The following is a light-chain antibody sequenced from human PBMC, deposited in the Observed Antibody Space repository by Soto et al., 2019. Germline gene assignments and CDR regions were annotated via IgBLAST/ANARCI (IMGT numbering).Light chain of an antibody. V-gene: IGKV3-15*01. CDR2: GAS. CDR1: QSISTN. CDR3: HQYNNWPPWT. Sequence: EIVMTQSPATLSVSPGERATLSCRASQSISTNLAWYQQKPGQAPRLLISGASTRANSIPATFSGTGSGTEITLTISSLPSEGFEVEYCHQYNNWPPWTFGQGIKVEIK. J-gene: IGKJ1*01.